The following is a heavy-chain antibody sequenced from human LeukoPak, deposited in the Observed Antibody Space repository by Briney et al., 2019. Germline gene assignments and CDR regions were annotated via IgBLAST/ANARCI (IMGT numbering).Heavy chain of an antibody. CDR1: GFTVSSNY. Sequence: GGSLRLSCAASGFTVSSNYMSWVRQAPGKGLEWVSVIYSGGSTYYADSVKGRFTISRDNSKNTLYLQMNSLRAEDTAVYYCARESYVYGSGRYIDYWGQGTLVTVSS. CDR2: IYSGGST. CDR3: ARESYVYGSGRYIDY. V-gene: IGHV3-53*01. D-gene: IGHD3-10*01. J-gene: IGHJ4*02.